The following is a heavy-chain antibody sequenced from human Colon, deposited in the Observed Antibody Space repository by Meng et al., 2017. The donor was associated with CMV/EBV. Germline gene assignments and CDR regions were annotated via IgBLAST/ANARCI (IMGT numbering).Heavy chain of an antibody. V-gene: IGHV3-23*01. Sequence: GGSLRLSCVVSGHTFTTYWMTWVRQAPGKGLEWVSGINGVGDTTYYADSVKGRFTISRDNSKNTLYLRMIDLRAEDTAMYYCAKDRAYCGSFSCSPNYFDGWGQGNLVTVSS. J-gene: IGHJ4*02. D-gene: IGHD2-21*01. CDR2: INGVGDTT. CDR1: GHTFTTYW. CDR3: AKDRAYCGSFSCSPNYFDG.